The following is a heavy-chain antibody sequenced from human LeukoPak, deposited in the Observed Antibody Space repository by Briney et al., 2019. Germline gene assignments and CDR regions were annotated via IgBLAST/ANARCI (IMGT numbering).Heavy chain of an antibody. CDR3: AKDGARHLKIVGATHFDY. V-gene: IGHV3-23*01. CDR1: GFTFSSYA. D-gene: IGHD1-26*01. Sequence: QPGGSLRLSCAASGFTFSSYAMSWVRQAPGKGLEWDSAISGGGGSTYYADSVKGRFTISRDNSKKTLYLQMNSLRAEDTAVYYCAKDGARHLKIVGATHFDYWGQGTLVTVSS. CDR2: ISGGGGST. J-gene: IGHJ4*02.